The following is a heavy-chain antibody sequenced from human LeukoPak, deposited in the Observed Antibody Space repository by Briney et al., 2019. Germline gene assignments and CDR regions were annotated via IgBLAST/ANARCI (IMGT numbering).Heavy chain of an antibody. Sequence: GGSLRLSCAASGFPFSDYVMHWVRQAPGKGLEWVAVIRYDGNNKYYADSVKGRFTISRDNSRNMLYLQMNSLRAEDTAVYYCARDGKAVAVAFDIWGQGTMVTVSS. CDR3: ARDGKAVAVAFDI. J-gene: IGHJ3*02. CDR2: IRYDGNNK. D-gene: IGHD6-19*01. V-gene: IGHV3-33*01. CDR1: GFPFSDYV.